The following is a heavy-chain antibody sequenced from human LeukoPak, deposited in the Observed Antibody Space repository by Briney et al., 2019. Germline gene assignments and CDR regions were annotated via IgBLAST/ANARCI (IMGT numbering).Heavy chain of an antibody. J-gene: IGHJ4*02. CDR1: GFTFDDYA. Sequence: PGGSLRLSCAASGFTFDDYAMHWVRQAPGKGLEWVSGISWNSGSIGYADSVKGRFTISRDNAKNSLYLQMNSLRAEDTALYYCAKDTSGYDFGAHDYWGQGTLVTVSS. CDR2: ISWNSGSI. V-gene: IGHV3-9*01. CDR3: AKDTSGYDFGAHDY. D-gene: IGHD5-12*01.